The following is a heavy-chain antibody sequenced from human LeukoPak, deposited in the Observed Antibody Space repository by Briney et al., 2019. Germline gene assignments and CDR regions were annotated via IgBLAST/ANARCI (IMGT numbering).Heavy chain of an antibody. J-gene: IGHJ4*02. CDR3: ARRIAAAGVFDY. Sequence: ASVKVSCKVSGYTLTELSMHWVRQAPGKGLEWMGGFDPEDGETIYAQKFQGRVTITTDESTSTAYMELSSLRSEDTAVYYCARRIAAAGVFDYWGQGTLVTVSS. CDR1: GYTLTELS. CDR2: FDPEDGET. V-gene: IGHV1-24*01. D-gene: IGHD6-13*01.